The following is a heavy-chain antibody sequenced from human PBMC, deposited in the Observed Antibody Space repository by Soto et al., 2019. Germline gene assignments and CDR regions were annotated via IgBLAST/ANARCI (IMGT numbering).Heavy chain of an antibody. CDR3: AGRKPSGDYFDY. CDR2: IYHSGST. Sequence: SETLSLTCAVSGGSISSGGYSWSWIRQPPGKGLEWIGYIYHSGSTYYNPSPKSRVTISVDRSKNQFSLKLSSVTAADTAVYYCAGRKPSGDYFDYWGQGTLVTVSS. J-gene: IGHJ4*02. D-gene: IGHD2-21*01. V-gene: IGHV4-30-2*01. CDR1: GGSISSGGYS.